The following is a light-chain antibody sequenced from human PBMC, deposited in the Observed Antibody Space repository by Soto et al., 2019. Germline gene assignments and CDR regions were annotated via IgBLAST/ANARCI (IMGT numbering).Light chain of an antibody. V-gene: IGKV3-11*01. CDR2: DAS. CDR3: QQRSNWPLT. CDR1: QSVSSY. Sequence: IVLTQYTATLSLSPGERATLSCRASQSVSSYLAWYQQKPGQAPRLLIYDASNRATGIPARFSGSGSGTDFTLTISSLEPEDFAVYYCQQRSNWPLTFGGGTKVDIK. J-gene: IGKJ4*01.